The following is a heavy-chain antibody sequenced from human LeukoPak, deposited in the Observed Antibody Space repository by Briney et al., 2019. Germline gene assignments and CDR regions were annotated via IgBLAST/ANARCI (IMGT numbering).Heavy chain of an antibody. J-gene: IGHJ4*02. Sequence: ASVKVSCKASGYTFTSYDINWVRQATGQGLEWMGWMNPNSGNTGYAQKFQGRVTVTRNTSISTAYMEPSSLRSEDTAVYYCARGLRYCSGGSCYSGFRTVFDYWGQGTLVTVSS. D-gene: IGHD2-15*01. CDR3: ARGLRYCSGGSCYSGFRTVFDY. CDR1: GYTFTSYD. CDR2: MNPNSGNT. V-gene: IGHV1-8*01.